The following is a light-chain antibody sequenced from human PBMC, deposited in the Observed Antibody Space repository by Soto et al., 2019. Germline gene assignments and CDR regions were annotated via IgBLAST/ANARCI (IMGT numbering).Light chain of an antibody. CDR1: SSDVGRYDY. J-gene: IGLJ2*01. CDR2: QVS. CDR3: SSYVYSTSLEVL. Sequence: QSALTQPASVSGSPGQSLTISCTGTSSDVGRYDYVSWYQQHPDKAPKLIIYQVSKRPSGVSDRFSGSKSGNTASLTISGLQAGEEAYYYCSSYVYSTSLEVLFGGGTKLTVL. V-gene: IGLV2-14*01.